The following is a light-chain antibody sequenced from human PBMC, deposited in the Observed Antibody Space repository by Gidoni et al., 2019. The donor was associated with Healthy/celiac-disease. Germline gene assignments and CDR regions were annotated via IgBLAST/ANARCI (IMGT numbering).Light chain of an antibody. CDR3: SSYTSSSTFYV. J-gene: IGLJ1*01. CDR2: EVS. V-gene: IGLV2-14*01. Sequence: QSALTQPASVSGSPGQSITISCTGTSSDVGGYNYVSWYQQHPGKAPKLMIYEVSNRPSGVSNRFSGSKPGNTASLTISGPQAEDEADYYCSSYTSSSTFYVFGTGTKVTVL. CDR1: SSDVGGYNY.